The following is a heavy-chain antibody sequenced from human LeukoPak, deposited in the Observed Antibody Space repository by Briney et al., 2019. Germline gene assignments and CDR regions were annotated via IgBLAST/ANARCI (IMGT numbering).Heavy chain of an antibody. CDR2: IYYSGST. CDR3: ARAPHENKQWLVRLRGYFDY. J-gene: IGHJ4*02. Sequence: PSETLSFTCTVSCGSISSSSYYWGWIRQPPGKGLEWLGSIYYSGSTYDNPSLKSRVTMSVDTSKNQFYLKLTSVTAADTAVYYCARAPHENKQWLVRLRGYFDYWGQGTLVTVSS. V-gene: IGHV4-39*07. D-gene: IGHD6-19*01. CDR1: CGSISSSSYY.